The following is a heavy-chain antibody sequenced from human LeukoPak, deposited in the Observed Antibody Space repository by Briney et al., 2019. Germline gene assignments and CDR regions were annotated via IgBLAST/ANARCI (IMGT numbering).Heavy chain of an antibody. J-gene: IGHJ5*02. Sequence: SETLSLTCTVSGYSISSGYYWGWIRQPPGKGLEWIGSIYHSGSTYYNPSLKSRVTISVDTSKNQFSLELSSVTAADTAVYYCARGAPHSIGIAAAGPFDPWGQGTLVTVSS. CDR2: IYHSGST. V-gene: IGHV4-38-2*02. CDR1: GYSISSGYY. D-gene: IGHD6-13*01. CDR3: ARGAPHSIGIAAAGPFDP.